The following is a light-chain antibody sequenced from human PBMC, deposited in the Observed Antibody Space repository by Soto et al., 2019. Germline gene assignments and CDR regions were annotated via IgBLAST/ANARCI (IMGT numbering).Light chain of an antibody. CDR3: QQYHRSSIT. V-gene: IGKV1-5*01. Sequence: DIQMTQSPSTLSASVGDRVTITCRASQSLNNDLAWYQQKPGKAPNLLIYDASTLERGVPSRFSGTGSVTEFTLAINSLQPDDFATYYCQQYHRSSITFGQGTRLESK. CDR1: QSLNND. CDR2: DAS. J-gene: IGKJ5*01.